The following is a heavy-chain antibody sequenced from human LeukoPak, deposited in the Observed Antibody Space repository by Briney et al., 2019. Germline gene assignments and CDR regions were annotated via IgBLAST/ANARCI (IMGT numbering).Heavy chain of an antibody. D-gene: IGHD3-22*01. Sequence: SETLSLTCTVSDGSISSYYWNWIRQSPGKGLEWIGHIHYSGSTHYNPSLQSRVSISIDTSKNHFSLKLRSVTAVDTAVYYCTRWGHFDTSGYFVVDYWGQGTLVTVSS. J-gene: IGHJ4*02. CDR1: DGSISSYY. CDR3: TRWGHFDTSGYFVVDY. CDR2: IHYSGST. V-gene: IGHV4-59*01.